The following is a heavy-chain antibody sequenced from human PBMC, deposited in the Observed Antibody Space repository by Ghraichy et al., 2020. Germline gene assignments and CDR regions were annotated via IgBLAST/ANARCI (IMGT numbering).Heavy chain of an antibody. D-gene: IGHD2-2*01. CDR1: GYSFTNYG. Sequence: ASVKVSCKASGYSFTNYGISWVRQAPGQGLEWMGWISAYKENTNYAQKFQGRVTMTTDTSTSTAYLDLRSLRSDDTAVYYCARDCSSTSCSRSSSPDYWGQGTLVTVSS. CDR2: ISAYKENT. V-gene: IGHV1-18*01. J-gene: IGHJ4*02. CDR3: ARDCSSTSCSRSSSPDY.